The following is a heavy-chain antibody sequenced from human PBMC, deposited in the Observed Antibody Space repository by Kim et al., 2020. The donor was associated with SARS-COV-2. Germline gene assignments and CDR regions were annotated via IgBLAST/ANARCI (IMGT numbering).Heavy chain of an antibody. CDR2: IYHSGST. CDR1: GYSISSGYY. CDR3: ARVCSSAWIQLWDPFDY. Sequence: SETLSLTCTVSGYSISSGYYWGWIRQPPGKGLEWIGSIYHSGSTYYNPSLKSRVTISVDTSKNQFSLKLSSVTAADTAVYYCARVCSSAWIQLWDPFDYWGQGTLVTVSS. D-gene: IGHD5-18*01. V-gene: IGHV4-38-2*02. J-gene: IGHJ4*02.